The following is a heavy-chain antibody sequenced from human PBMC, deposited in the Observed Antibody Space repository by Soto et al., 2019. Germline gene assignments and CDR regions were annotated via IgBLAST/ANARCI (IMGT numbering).Heavy chain of an antibody. V-gene: IGHV4-61*01. CDR2: IYRSGST. CDR3: ARWKYSYADLPGDWFDS. J-gene: IGHJ5*01. D-gene: IGHD3-16*01. Sequence: QVQLQESGPGLVRPSETLSLTRTVSGASLTSGSYYWSWVRQPPGKGLEWIAYIYRSGSTNYNPSLKSRATISVDTSKNQFSLRLTSVTPADTAMYYCARWKYSYADLPGDWFDSWGQGTLVTVSS. CDR1: GASLTSGSYY.